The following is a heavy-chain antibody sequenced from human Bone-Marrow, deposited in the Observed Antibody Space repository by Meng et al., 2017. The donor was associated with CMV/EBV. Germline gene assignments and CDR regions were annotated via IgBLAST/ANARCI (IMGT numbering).Heavy chain of an antibody. Sequence: ASVKVSCKASGYTFTSYGISWVRQAPGQGLEWMGWISAYNGNTNYAQKFQGRVTITTDESTSTAYMELSSLRSEDTAVYYCARVSVLMVYARLDYWGQGTLVTVSS. CDR2: ISAYNGNT. CDR1: GYTFTSYG. V-gene: IGHV1-18*01. J-gene: IGHJ4*02. D-gene: IGHD2-8*01. CDR3: ARVSVLMVYARLDY.